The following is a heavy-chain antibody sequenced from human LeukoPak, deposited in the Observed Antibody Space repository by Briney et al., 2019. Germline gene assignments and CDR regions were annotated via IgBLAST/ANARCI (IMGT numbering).Heavy chain of an antibody. D-gene: IGHD5-24*01. Sequence: SETLSLTRTVSGGSISSYYWSWIRQPPGKGLEWIGYIYYSGSTNYNPSLKSRVTISVDTSKNQFSLKLSSVTAADTAVYYCARRRDGYNSDYYYYYYMDVWGKGTTVTVSS. CDR2: IYYSGST. J-gene: IGHJ6*03. CDR3: ARRRDGYNSDYYYYYYMDV. V-gene: IGHV4-59*08. CDR1: GGSISSYY.